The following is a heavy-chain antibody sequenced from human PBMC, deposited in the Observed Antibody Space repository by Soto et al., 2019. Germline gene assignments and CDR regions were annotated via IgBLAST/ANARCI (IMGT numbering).Heavy chain of an antibody. CDR3: ATNPRMYSSSRDFDY. CDR2: INPNSGGT. J-gene: IGHJ4*02. Sequence: ASVKVSCKASGYTFTGYYMHWVRQAPGQGLEWMGWINPNSGGTNYAQKFQGRVTMTRDTSISTAYMELSRLRSDDTAVYYCATNPRMYSSSRDFDYWGQGTLVTVSS. D-gene: IGHD6-13*01. V-gene: IGHV1-2*02. CDR1: GYTFTGYY.